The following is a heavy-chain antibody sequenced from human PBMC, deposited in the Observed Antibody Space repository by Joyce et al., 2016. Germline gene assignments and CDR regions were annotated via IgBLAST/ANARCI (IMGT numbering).Heavy chain of an antibody. CDR2: IFHSGTT. CDR1: GDSITSGNYY. CDR3: ARGILRLHS. V-gene: IGHV4-39*01. D-gene: IGHD4-17*01. Sequence: QLQLQESGPGLVNPSETLSLTCSVSGDSITSGNYYWGWVRQPPGKGLEWIGNIFHSGTTYYNPSLKSRVSIAVDTSENQFSLNLTSLTAADTATYYCARGILRLHSWGQGILVTVSS. J-gene: IGHJ4*02.